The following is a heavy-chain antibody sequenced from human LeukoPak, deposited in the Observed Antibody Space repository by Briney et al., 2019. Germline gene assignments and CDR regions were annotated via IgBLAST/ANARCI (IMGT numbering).Heavy chain of an antibody. CDR3: AREDFDWLFIDY. CDR2: INPNSGGT. D-gene: IGHD3-9*01. Sequence: ASVKVSCKASGYTFTGYYMRWVRQAPGQGLEWMGRINPNSGGTNYAQKFQGRVTMTRDTSISTAYMELSRLRSDDTAVYYCAREDFDWLFIDYWGQGTLVTVSS. CDR1: GYTFTGYY. J-gene: IGHJ4*02. V-gene: IGHV1-2*06.